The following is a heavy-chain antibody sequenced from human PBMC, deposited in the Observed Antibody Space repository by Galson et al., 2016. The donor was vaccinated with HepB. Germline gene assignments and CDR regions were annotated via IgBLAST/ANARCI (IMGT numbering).Heavy chain of an antibody. J-gene: IGHJ6*02. Sequence: SVKVSCKASGYIFTGHYMHWVRQAPGQGLEWMGWINPNNGDTKYAQKFQGWVTMTRDTSSRTAYMEVTRLTSDDTAVYFCARDRRVGIASRRGKQYYYYGLDAWGQGTTVTVSS. CDR3: ARDRRVGIASRRGKQYYYYGLDA. CDR1: GYIFTGHY. V-gene: IGHV1-2*04. CDR2: INPNNGDT. D-gene: IGHD6-6*01.